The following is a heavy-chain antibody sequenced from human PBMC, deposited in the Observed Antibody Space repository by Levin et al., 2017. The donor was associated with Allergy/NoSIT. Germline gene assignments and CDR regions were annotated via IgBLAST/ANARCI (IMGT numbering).Heavy chain of an antibody. Sequence: SCAASGFTFSTYAMHWVRQAPGKGLEWVAVISYDGSNKYYADSVKGRFTISRDNSKNTLYLQMKSLRAEDTAVYYCARSSNYYGSGSYFGGYFDYWGQGTLVTVSS. D-gene: IGHD3-10*01. CDR1: GFTFSTYA. V-gene: IGHV3-30-3*01. J-gene: IGHJ4*02. CDR3: ARSSNYYGSGSYFGGYFDY. CDR2: ISYDGSNK.